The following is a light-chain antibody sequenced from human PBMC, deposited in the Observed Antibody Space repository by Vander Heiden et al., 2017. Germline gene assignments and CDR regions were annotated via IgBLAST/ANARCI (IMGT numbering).Light chain of an antibody. J-gene: IGLJ2*01. CDR1: SGPVSTNYY. Sequence: QTVVTQEPSFSVSPGGTVTLTCGLSSGPVSTNYYPSWYQQTPGQSPRTLIYSTNTRSSGVPGRFSGSILGNTAALTITGAQADDESDYYCVLYMGSGISVFGGGTKLTVL. V-gene: IGLV8-61*01. CDR2: STN. CDR3: VLYMGSGISV.